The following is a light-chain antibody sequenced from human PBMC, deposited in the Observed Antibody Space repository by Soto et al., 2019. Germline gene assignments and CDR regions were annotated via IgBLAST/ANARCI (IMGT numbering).Light chain of an antibody. J-gene: IGLJ2*01. CDR2: EVS. CDR1: SSDIGGYNH. CDR3: SSFTSTNTQI. V-gene: IGLV2-14*01. Sequence: QSALTQPASVSGSPGQSITISCTGTSSDIGGYNHVSWYQKHPGKAPKLLIFEVSNRPSGLSNRFSASKSGNTASLTISGLQAEDEADYFCSSFTSTNTQIFGGGTKLTV.